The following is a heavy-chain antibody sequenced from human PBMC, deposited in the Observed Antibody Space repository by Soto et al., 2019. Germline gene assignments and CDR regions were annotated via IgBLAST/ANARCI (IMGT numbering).Heavy chain of an antibody. CDR3: AKASDNWNYEGYFDY. CDR1: GFTFSSYA. J-gene: IGHJ4*02. CDR2: ISASTINT. D-gene: IGHD1-7*01. V-gene: IGHV3-23*01. Sequence: GGSLRLSCAASGFTFSSYAMTWVRQAPGKGLEWVSGISASTINTYYADSVRGRFTISRDNSKNTLYLQMNSLRAEDTAGYYCAKASDNWNYEGYFDYWGQGILVTVSS.